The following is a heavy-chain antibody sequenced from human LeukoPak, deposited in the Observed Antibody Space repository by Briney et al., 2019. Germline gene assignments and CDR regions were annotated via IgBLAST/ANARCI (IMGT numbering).Heavy chain of an antibody. CDR2: IRYDGSNK. Sequence: GGSLRLSCAASGFTFSSYGMHWVRQAPGKGLEWVAFIRYDGSNKYYADSVKGRFTISRDNSKNTLYLQMNGLRAEDTALYYCTKDRSSGWPSAFDIWGQGTMVTVSS. CDR3: TKDRSSGWPSAFDI. V-gene: IGHV3-30*02. CDR1: GFTFSSYG. D-gene: IGHD6-19*01. J-gene: IGHJ3*02.